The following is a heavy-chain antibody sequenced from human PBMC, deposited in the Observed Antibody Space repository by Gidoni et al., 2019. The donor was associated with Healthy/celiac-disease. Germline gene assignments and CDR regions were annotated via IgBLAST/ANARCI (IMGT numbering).Heavy chain of an antibody. CDR3: ARRLPTYGMDV. Sequence: EVQLVESGGGLVKPGGSLRLSCAASGFTFSSYSMNWVRQAPGKGLEWVSSISSRSSYIYYADSVKGRFTISRDNAKNSLYLQMNSLRAEDTAVYYCARRLPTYGMDVWGQGTTVTVSS. D-gene: IGHD4-17*01. J-gene: IGHJ6*02. V-gene: IGHV3-21*01. CDR1: GFTFSSYS. CDR2: ISSRSSYI.